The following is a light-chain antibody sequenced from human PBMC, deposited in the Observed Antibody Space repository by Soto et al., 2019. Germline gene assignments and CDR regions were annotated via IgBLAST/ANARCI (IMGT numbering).Light chain of an antibody. Sequence: DIVMTQSPDSLAVSLGERATFNCKSSQSILDRSKNKYYLAWYQQKSGQPPKLLIYWASLRESGVPDRFTGSGSGTEFTLTISSLQAEDVAVYYWQQYCTSPWTFGQGTKVEI. CDR3: QQYCTSPWT. V-gene: IGKV4-1*01. CDR2: WAS. CDR1: QSILDRSKNKYY. J-gene: IGKJ1*01.